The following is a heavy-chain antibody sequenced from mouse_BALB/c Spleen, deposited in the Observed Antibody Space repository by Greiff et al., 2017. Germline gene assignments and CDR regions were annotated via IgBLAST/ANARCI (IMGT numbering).Heavy chain of an antibody. D-gene: IGHD4-1*01. CDR3: ARSNWDGDYWYFDV. CDR1: GYSITSDYA. Sequence: VQLKQSGPGLVKPSQSLSLTCTVTGYSITSDYAWNWIRQFPGNKLEWMGYISYSGSTSYNPSLKSRISITRDTSKNQFFLQLNSVTTEDTATYYCARSNWDGDYWYFDVWGAGTTVTVSS. J-gene: IGHJ1*01. CDR2: ISYSGST. V-gene: IGHV3-2*02.